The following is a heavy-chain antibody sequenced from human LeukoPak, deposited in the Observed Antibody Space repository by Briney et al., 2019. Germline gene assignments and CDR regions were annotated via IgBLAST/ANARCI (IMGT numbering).Heavy chain of an antibody. J-gene: IGHJ3*02. D-gene: IGHD3-22*01. V-gene: IGHV3-43*02. Sequence: GGSLRLSCAASGFTFDNYAMHWVRRVPGKGLEWVSLISGDGDSTYYPDSVKGRFTISRDNSKNSLYLQMNSLRTEDTALYYCAKDIGADYYYDSSGYFIWGQGTMVTVSS. CDR2: ISGDGDST. CDR1: GFTFDNYA. CDR3: AKDIGADYYYDSSGYFI.